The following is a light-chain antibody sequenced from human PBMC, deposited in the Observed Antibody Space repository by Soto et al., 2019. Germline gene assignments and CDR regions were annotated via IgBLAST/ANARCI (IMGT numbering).Light chain of an antibody. CDR3: QQYDNSPIT. J-gene: IGKJ5*01. CDR2: GTS. CDR1: QSVSSSS. Sequence: ILLTQSPATLSTSPGERATLSCRASQSVSSSSLAWYKQRPGQAPRLLSYGTSSRATGIPDRFSGSGSETDFTLTISRLEPEDFEVYYCQQYDNSPITFGQGTRLEIK. V-gene: IGKV3-20*01.